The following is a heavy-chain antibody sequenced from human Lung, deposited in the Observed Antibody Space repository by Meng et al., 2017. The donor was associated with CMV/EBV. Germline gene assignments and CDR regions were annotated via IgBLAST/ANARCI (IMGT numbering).Heavy chain of an antibody. Sequence: SETLSLTCAVYGGSFSGCYWSWIRQPPGKGLEWIGEINHSGSTNYNPSLKSRVTISVDTSKNQFSLKLSSVTAADTAVYYCARSNIVVVVAATLGYYYYGMDVWGQGTTVTVSS. CDR2: INHSGST. V-gene: IGHV4-34*01. D-gene: IGHD2-15*01. CDR3: ARSNIVVVVAATLGYYYYGMDV. J-gene: IGHJ6*02. CDR1: GGSFSGCY.